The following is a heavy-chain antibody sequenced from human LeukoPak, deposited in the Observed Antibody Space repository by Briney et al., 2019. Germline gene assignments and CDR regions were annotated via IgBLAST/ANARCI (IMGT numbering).Heavy chain of an antibody. D-gene: IGHD2-15*01. V-gene: IGHV4-59*01. Sequence: PSETLSLTCTVSDGSISSYYWSWLRQPPGKGLEWIGYIYYSGSTNYIPSLKSRVTISVDTSKNQFSLKLSSVTAADTAVYYCARGVVAASTQFDYWGQGTLVTVSS. CDR3: ARGVVAASTQFDY. CDR1: DGSISSYY. J-gene: IGHJ4*02. CDR2: IYYSGST.